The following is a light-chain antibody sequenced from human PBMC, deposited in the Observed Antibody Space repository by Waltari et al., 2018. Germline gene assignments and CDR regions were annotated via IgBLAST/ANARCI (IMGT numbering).Light chain of an antibody. CDR3: QSADSSGPSVV. CDR2: KDN. V-gene: IGLV3-25*03. Sequence: SYELTQPSSMSVSPGQTARITHSGNLLEKQYGYWYQQKPGQAPILVLFKDNERPSGIPERFSGSSSGTTVTLTISGVQAEDEADYYCQSADSSGPSVVFGGGTKLT. J-gene: IGLJ2*01. CDR1: LLEKQY.